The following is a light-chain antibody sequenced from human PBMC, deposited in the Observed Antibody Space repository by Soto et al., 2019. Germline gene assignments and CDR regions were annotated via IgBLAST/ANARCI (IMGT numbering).Light chain of an antibody. CDR1: QDISSY. J-gene: IGKJ2*01. CDR3: QQYDNLYT. Sequence: DIPMTQSPSSLSASVGDRVTITCQASQDISSYLNWYQQKPGKAPKLLIYDASNLETGVPSRFSGSGSGTYFTFTISSLQPEDIATYYCQQYDNLYTFGQGTKLEIK. V-gene: IGKV1-33*01. CDR2: DAS.